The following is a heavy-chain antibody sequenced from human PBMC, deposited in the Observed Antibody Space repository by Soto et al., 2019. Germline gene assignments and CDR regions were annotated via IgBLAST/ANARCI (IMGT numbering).Heavy chain of an antibody. Sequence: SETLSLTCTVSGAAPSSGGYFYTWVRQPPGKGLEWLGYIYYSGGTNYNPSLKSRVTISLDKSKSQFSLRLISVTAADTAVYYCTREQSDDNYFDPWGQGTLVTVSS. J-gene: IGHJ5*02. CDR1: GAAPSSGGYF. CDR3: TREQSDDNYFDP. V-gene: IGHV4-61*08. D-gene: IGHD6-19*01. CDR2: IYYSGGT.